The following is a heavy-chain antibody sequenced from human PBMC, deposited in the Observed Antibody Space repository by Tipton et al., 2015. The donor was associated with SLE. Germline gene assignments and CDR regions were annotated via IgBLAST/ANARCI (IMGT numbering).Heavy chain of an antibody. CDR1: GYSITNGYY. Sequence: TLSLTCTVSGYSITNGYYWSWIRQPAGKGLEWIGRIYTSGSTNYNPSLKSRVTISVDTSKSQFSLKLTSVTAADTAVYYCARTWSFNWFAPWGQGTLVTVSS. CDR3: ARTWSFNWFAP. V-gene: IGHV4-61*02. CDR2: IYTSGST. J-gene: IGHJ5*02.